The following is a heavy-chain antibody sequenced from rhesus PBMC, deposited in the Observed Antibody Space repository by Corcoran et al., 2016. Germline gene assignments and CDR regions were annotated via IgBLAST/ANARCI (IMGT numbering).Heavy chain of an antibody. CDR1: GGSISSGYG. CDR3: ARRGIPTHFDC. J-gene: IGHJ4*01. CDR2: SNGSSGST. D-gene: IGHD2-21*01. Sequence: QVQLQESGPGLVKPSGTLSLTCAVSGGSISSGYGWSWIRQPPGKGLEWIGYSNGSSGSTYYNPSLKSRGTISKDTSRNQFSLKLSSVTAADTSVYYCARRGIPTHFDCWGQGVLVTVSS. V-gene: IGHV4S7*01.